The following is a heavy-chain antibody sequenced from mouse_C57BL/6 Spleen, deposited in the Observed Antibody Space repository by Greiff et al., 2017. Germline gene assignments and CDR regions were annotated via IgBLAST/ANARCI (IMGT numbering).Heavy chain of an antibody. Sequence: EVKLVESGGGSVKPGGSLKHSCAASGFTFSDYGMHWVRQAPEKGLEWVAYISSGSSTIYYADTVKGRFTISRDNAKNTLFLQMTSLSSEDTAMYYCASEGDCYASCPYFDYWGQGTTLTVSS. D-gene: IGHD1-1*01. CDR3: ASEGDCYASCPYFDY. J-gene: IGHJ2*01. V-gene: IGHV5-17*01. CDR2: ISSGSSTI. CDR1: GFTFSDYG.